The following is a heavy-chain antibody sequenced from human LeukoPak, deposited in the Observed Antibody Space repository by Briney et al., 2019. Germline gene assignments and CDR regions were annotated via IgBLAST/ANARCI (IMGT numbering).Heavy chain of an antibody. D-gene: IGHD2/OR15-2a*01. CDR1: GGSISSGGYY. Sequence: SETLSLTCTVSGGSISSGGYYWSWIRQQPGKGLEWIGYIYYSGSTYYNPSLKSRVTISVDTSKNQFSLKLSSVTAADTAVYYCARGFMTTSYFDYWGQGTLVTVSS. V-gene: IGHV4-31*03. CDR3: ARGFMTTSYFDY. J-gene: IGHJ4*02. CDR2: IYYSGST.